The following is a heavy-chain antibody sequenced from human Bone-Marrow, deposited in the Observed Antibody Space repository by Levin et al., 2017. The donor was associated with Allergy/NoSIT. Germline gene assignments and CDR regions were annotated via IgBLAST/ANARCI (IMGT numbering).Heavy chain of an antibody. Sequence: GESLKISCAASGFTFSSYWMSWVRQAPGKGLEWVANIKQDGSEKYYVDSVKGRFTISRDNAKNSLYLQMNSLRAEDTAVYYCARVVTYDSSGLAFDGGFIDYWGQGTLVTVSS. V-gene: IGHV3-7*01. D-gene: IGHD3-22*01. J-gene: IGHJ4*02. CDR1: GFTFSSYW. CDR2: IKQDGSEK. CDR3: ARVVTYDSSGLAFDGGFIDY.